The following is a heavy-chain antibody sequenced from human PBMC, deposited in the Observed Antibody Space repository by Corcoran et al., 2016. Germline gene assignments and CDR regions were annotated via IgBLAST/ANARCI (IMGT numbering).Heavy chain of an antibody. CDR3: ARDKGYCSGGSCGYAFDI. D-gene: IGHD2-15*01. CDR1: GFTFSSYS. Sequence: EVQLVESGGGLVKPGGSLRLSCAASGFTFSSYSMNWVRQAPGKGLGWVSSISSSSSYIYYADSVKGRFTISRDNAKNSLYLQMNSLRAEDTAVYDCARDKGYCSGGSCGYAFDIWGQGTMVTVSS. V-gene: IGHV3-21*01. CDR2: ISSSSSYI. J-gene: IGHJ3*02.